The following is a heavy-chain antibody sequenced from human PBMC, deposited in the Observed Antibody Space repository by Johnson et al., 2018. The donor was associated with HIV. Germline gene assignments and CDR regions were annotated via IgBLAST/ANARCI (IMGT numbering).Heavy chain of an antibody. Sequence: QVQLVESGGGLVQPGRSLRLSCAASGFSFSSYALHWVRQAPGKGLEWVAVISYDGSNKYYADSVKGRFTISRDNARNSLYLQMNSLRVEGTAVYYCAKDPRYKYGGAFDIWGQGTMVTVSS. CDR1: GFSFSSYA. D-gene: IGHD3-16*01. V-gene: IGHV3-30-3*01. CDR3: AKDPRYKYGGAFDI. CDR2: ISYDGSNK. J-gene: IGHJ3*02.